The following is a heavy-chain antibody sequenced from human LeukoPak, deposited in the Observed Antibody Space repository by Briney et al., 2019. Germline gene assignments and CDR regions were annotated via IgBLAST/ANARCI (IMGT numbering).Heavy chain of an antibody. CDR1: GFTFSSFV. Sequence: GGSLRLSCAASGFTFSSFVLNWVRQAPGKGLEWVSTISGSGGTTCYADSVKGRFTISRDNSKNTLYLQMNSLRAEDTAVYYCVLRGGATDYWGQGTLVTVSS. CDR3: VLRGGATDY. J-gene: IGHJ4*02. D-gene: IGHD3-16*01. V-gene: IGHV3-23*01. CDR2: ISGSGGTT.